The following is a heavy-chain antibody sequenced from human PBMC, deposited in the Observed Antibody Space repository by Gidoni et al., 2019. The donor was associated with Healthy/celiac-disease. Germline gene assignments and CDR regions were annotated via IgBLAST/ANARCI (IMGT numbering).Heavy chain of an antibody. D-gene: IGHD3-9*01. V-gene: IGHV3-23*01. Sequence: EVQMLESGGGLEQPGGSLIFACAASGFTFSRYSMNWLRQAPGKGLEWVSDISGSGGSTFYADSVKGRFTISRDNSKNTLYLQMNSLRVEDTAVYYCAKGIPILTGYYYYGMDVWGQGTTVTVSS. J-gene: IGHJ6*02. CDR2: ISGSGGST. CDR1: GFTFSRYS. CDR3: AKGIPILTGYYYYGMDV.